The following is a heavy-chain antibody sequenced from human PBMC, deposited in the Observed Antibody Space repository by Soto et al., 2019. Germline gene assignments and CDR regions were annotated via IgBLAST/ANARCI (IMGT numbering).Heavy chain of an antibody. D-gene: IGHD6-19*01. CDR3: AKDLSSGWSVWRYHGMDV. CDR2: ISGSGGST. J-gene: IGHJ6*02. CDR1: GFTFSSYA. V-gene: IGHV3-23*01. Sequence: GGSLRLSCAASGFTFSSYAMSWVRQAPGKGLEWVSAISGSGGSTYYADSVKGRFTISRDNSKNTLYLQMNSLRAEDTAVYYCAKDLSSGWSVWRYHGMDVWGQGTTVTVSS.